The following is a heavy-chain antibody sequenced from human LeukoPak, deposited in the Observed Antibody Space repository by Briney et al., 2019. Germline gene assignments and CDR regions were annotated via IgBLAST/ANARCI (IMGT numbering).Heavy chain of an antibody. J-gene: IGHJ2*01. CDR2: ISSSSSTI. Sequence: GGSLRLSCAASGFTFSSYSMNWVRQAPGKGLEWVSYISSSSSTIYYADSVKGRFTISRDNAKNSLYLQMNSLRAEDTAVYYCARRRYSGYDYWYFDLWGRGTLVTVSS. CDR1: GFTFSSYS. D-gene: IGHD5-12*01. CDR3: ARRRYSGYDYWYFDL. V-gene: IGHV3-48*04.